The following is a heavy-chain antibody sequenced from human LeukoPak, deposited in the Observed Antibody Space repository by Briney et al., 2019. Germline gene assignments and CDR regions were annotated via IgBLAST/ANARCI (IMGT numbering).Heavy chain of an antibody. J-gene: IGHJ4*02. Sequence: SETLSLTCTVSGGSVSSGSYYWSWIRQPPGKGLEWIGYIHYSGSTNYNPSLKSRVTISVDTSKNQFSLKLSSVTAADTAVYYCARDTTNVYYYDTSGYDHWGQGTLVTVSS. CDR3: ARDTTNVYYYDTSGYDH. V-gene: IGHV4-61*01. CDR1: GGSVSSGSYY. CDR2: IHYSGST. D-gene: IGHD3-22*01.